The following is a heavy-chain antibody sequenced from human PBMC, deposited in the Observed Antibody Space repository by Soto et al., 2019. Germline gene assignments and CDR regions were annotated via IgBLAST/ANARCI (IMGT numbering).Heavy chain of an antibody. CDR1: GFTFDNYG. J-gene: IGHJ6*02. D-gene: IGHD3-3*01. CDR2: ITGAGGST. Sequence: GGSLRLSCAASGFTFDNYGMSWVRQAPGKGLEWIGAITGAGGSTYNADSVKGRFTISRDNSKKTVYLQVDSLRVEDTAVYYCAKGHSESFGKYDYFGMDVWGQGTTVTVSS. V-gene: IGHV3-23*01. CDR3: AKGHSESFGKYDYFGMDV.